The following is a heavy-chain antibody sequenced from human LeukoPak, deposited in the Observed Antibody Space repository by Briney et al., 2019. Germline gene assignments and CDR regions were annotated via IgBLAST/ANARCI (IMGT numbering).Heavy chain of an antibody. V-gene: IGHV3-74*01. CDR2: INSDGSST. CDR3: ARGGSGWYVGGSFDY. J-gene: IGHJ4*02. CDR1: GFTFSSYW. Sequence: GGSLRLSCAASGFTFSSYWMHWVRQAPGKGLVWVSRINSDGSSTSYADSVKGRFTISRDNAKNTLYLQMNSLRAEDTAVYYCARGGSGWYVGGSFDYWGQGTLVTVSS. D-gene: IGHD6-19*01.